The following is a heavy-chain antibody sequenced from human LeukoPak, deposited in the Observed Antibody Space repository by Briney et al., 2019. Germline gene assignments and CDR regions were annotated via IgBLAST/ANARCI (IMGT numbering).Heavy chain of an antibody. Sequence: GGSLRLSCAASGFTFSSYAMSWVRQAPGKGLEWVSAISGSGGSTYYADSVKGRFTISRDNSKNTLYLQMNSLRAEDTAVYYCAKNERMIVVVRSAFDIWGQGTMVTVSS. CDR1: GFTFSSYA. CDR3: AKNERMIVVVRSAFDI. V-gene: IGHV3-23*01. D-gene: IGHD3-22*01. J-gene: IGHJ3*02. CDR2: ISGSGGST.